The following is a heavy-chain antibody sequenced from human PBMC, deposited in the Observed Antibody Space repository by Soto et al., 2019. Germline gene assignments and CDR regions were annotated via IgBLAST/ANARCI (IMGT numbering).Heavy chain of an antibody. J-gene: IGHJ4*02. V-gene: IGHV3-53*02. CDR3: AREYYYDSSGYYYGY. D-gene: IGHD3-22*01. Sequence: EVQLVETGGGLIQPGGSLRLSCAASGFTVSSNYMSWVRQAPGKGLEWVSVIYSGGSTYYADSVKGRFTISRDNSKNTLYLQMNSLRAEDTAVYYCAREYYYDSSGYYYGYWGQGTLVTVSS. CDR2: IYSGGST. CDR1: GFTVSSNY.